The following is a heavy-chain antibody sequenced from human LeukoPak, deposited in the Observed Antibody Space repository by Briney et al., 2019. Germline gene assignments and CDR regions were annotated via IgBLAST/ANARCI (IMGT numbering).Heavy chain of an antibody. D-gene: IGHD1-1*01. CDR1: GVSISSRSYY. CDR2: MYYSGST. Sequence: SETLSLPCTVSGVSISSRSYYWGWIRQPPGKGLEWIGTMYYSGSTYYNPSLKSRVTISVDTSKNQFSLRMSSVTAADTAVYYCARNWNDFLPNNWLDPWGPGTLVTVSS. V-gene: IGHV4-39*01. J-gene: IGHJ5*02. CDR3: ARNWNDFLPNNWLDP.